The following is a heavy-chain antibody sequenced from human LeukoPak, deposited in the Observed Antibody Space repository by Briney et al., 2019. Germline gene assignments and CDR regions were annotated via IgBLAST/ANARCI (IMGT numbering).Heavy chain of an antibody. J-gene: IGHJ4*02. CDR3: ARELNYDSSGYYFDY. CDR1: GYTFTGYY. V-gene: IGHV1-2*02. D-gene: IGHD3-22*01. Sequence: ASVKVSCKASGYTFTGYYMHWVRQAPGQGLEWMGWINPNSGGTSYAQKFQGRVTMTRDTSISTAYMELSRLRSDDTAVYYCARELNYDSSGYYFDYWGQGTLVTVSS. CDR2: INPNSGGT.